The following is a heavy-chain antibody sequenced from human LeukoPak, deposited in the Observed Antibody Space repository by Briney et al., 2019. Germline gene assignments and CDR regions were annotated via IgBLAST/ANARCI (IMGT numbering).Heavy chain of an antibody. V-gene: IGHV3-7*03. D-gene: IGHD6-13*01. J-gene: IGHJ4*02. CDR3: ASGQQLGY. CDR2: IKQDGSEK. Sequence: GGSLRLSCAASGFTFSTYWMSWVRQAPGKGLEWVANIKQDGSEKCYVASVKGRFTISRDNAKNSLYLQMNGLRGEDTAVYYCASGQQLGYWGQGTLVTVSS. CDR1: GFTFSTYW.